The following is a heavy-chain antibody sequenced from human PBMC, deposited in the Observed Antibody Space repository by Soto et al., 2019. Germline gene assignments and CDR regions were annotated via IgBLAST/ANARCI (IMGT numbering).Heavy chain of an antibody. D-gene: IGHD3-16*01. Sequence: QVHLVQSGAEVKMPGASVKVSCKASGFTFTSYAFTWVRQAPGQGLEWMGWISAYNGNTNYARNFRGRVTMTTDSSTSTVYMEVGRLTSDDAAVYFCARDFTGWPPDGVDSWGQGTLVSGSA. V-gene: IGHV1-18*01. CDR1: GFTFTSYA. CDR2: ISAYNGNT. CDR3: ARDFTGWPPDGVDS. J-gene: IGHJ4*02.